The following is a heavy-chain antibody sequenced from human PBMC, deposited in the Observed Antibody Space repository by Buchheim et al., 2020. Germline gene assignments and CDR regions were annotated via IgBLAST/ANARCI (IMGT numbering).Heavy chain of an antibody. J-gene: IGHJ6*02. Sequence: QVQLQESGPGLVKPSGTLSLTCAVSGGSISSSNWWSWVRQPPGKGLEWIGEIYHSGSTNYNPSLKSRVTISVDKSKNQFSLKLSSVTAADTAVYYCARRRYCSSTSCYGVDYYYGTDVWGQGTT. V-gene: IGHV4-4*02. D-gene: IGHD2-2*01. CDR1: GGSISSSNW. CDR3: ARRRYCSSTSCYGVDYYYGTDV. CDR2: IYHSGST.